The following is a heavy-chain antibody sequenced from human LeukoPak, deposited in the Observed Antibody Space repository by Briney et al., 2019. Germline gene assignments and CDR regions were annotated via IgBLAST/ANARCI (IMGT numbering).Heavy chain of an antibody. V-gene: IGHV3-23*01. CDR1: GFTFSNYA. CDR3: GKAVHASGWHQIDY. Sequence: GGSLRLSCAASGFTFSNYAMSWVRQAPGKGLEWVSIITGSSGSTFYADSVKGRFTISRDNSKNTLYLQMNSLRAEDTAVYYCGKAVHASGWHQIDYWGQGILVTVSS. CDR2: ITGSSGST. J-gene: IGHJ4*02. D-gene: IGHD6-19*01.